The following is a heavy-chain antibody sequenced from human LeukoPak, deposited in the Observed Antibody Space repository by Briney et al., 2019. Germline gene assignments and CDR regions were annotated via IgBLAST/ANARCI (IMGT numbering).Heavy chain of an antibody. CDR3: ATWAFYHDLDV. CDR1: GFAFHALA. J-gene: IGHJ6*02. V-gene: IGHV3-43*02. Sequence: GGSLRLSCAASGFAFHALAMHWVRQAPGKGLEWVSLINSDGDKTYYADSVRGRFTISRDNSKTSLYLQMNGLRTEDTALYYCATWAFYHDLDVWGQGTTVTVSS. CDR2: INSDGDKT. D-gene: IGHD1-26*01.